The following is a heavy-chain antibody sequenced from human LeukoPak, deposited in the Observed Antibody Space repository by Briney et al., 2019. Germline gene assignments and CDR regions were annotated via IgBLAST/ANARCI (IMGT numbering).Heavy chain of an antibody. CDR2: ISSGSSYI. D-gene: IGHD3-22*01. J-gene: IGHJ4*02. CDR3: ARSFYDSSGYPNFDY. Sequence: PGGSLRLSCAASGYTFSSYSMNWVRQAPGKGLEWVSFISSGSSYIYCGDSVKGRFTISRDNAKKSLYLQMNSLRAEDTAVYFCARSFYDSSGYPNFDYWGQGTLVTVSS. CDR1: GYTFSSYS. V-gene: IGHV3-21*01.